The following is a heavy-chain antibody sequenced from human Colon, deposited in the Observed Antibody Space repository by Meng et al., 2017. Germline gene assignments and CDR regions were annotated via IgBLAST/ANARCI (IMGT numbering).Heavy chain of an antibody. J-gene: IGHJ5*02. D-gene: IGHD4-17*01. CDR1: GSSVSSVSYY. V-gene: IGHV4-61*01. CDR3: ARNYGP. CDR2: IYYSGST. Sequence: QVQLQESGPGLVRPSETLSLTCTASGSSVSSVSYYWSWIRQPTGKGLEWIRYIYYSGSTNYNPSLKSRVTISVDTSKNQFSLKLSSVTAADTAVYYCARNYGPWGQGTLVTVSS.